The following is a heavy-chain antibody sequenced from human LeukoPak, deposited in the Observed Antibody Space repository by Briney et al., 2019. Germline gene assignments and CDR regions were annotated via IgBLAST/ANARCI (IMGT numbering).Heavy chain of an antibody. CDR2: IKQDGSEK. V-gene: IGHV3-7*01. CDR3: ARDKYYYDSSGGGYYFDY. CDR1: GFTFSTYW. J-gene: IGHJ4*02. D-gene: IGHD3-22*01. Sequence: GGSLRLSCAASGFTFSTYWMSWVRQAPGKGLEWVATIKQDGSEKYYVDSVKGRFSISRDNAKNSLYLQMNSLRAEDTAVYYCARDKYYYDSSGGGYYFDYWGQGTLVTVSS.